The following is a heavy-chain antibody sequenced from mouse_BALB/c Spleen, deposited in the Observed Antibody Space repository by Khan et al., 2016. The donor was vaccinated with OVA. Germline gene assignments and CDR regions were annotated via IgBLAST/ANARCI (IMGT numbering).Heavy chain of an antibody. Sequence: EVELVESGGGLVQTGGSRKLSCAASGFTFSGFGMHWVRQTPEKGLEWVAYISDGSNNIYYADTVKGRFTISRDNPKNTLFLQMTSLRSEDTAMYYCARTGYYYFDYWGQGTTLTVSS. CDR2: ISDGSNNI. J-gene: IGHJ2*01. D-gene: IGHD2-3*01. CDR3: ARTGYYYFDY. CDR1: GFTFSGFG. V-gene: IGHV5-17*02.